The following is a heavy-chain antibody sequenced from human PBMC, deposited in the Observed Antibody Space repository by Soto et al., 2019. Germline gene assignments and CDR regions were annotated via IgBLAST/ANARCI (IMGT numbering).Heavy chain of an antibody. CDR1: GGTFSSYA. CDR2: IIPICGTA. Sequence: QVQLVQSGAEVKKPGSSVKVSCKASGGTFSSYAISWVRQAPGQGLEWMGGIIPICGTANYAQKFQGRVTITADESTSTAYMELSSLRSEDTAVYYCARDGYYYDSSGYQYYFDYWGQGTLVTVSS. CDR3: ARDGYYYDSSGYQYYFDY. V-gene: IGHV1-69*12. D-gene: IGHD3-22*01. J-gene: IGHJ4*02.